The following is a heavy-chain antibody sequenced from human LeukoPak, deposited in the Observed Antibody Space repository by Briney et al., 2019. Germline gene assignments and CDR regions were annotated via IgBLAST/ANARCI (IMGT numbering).Heavy chain of an antibody. J-gene: IGHJ3*01. CDR1: GYTFTKYG. CDR3: ARGQYCGGDCSSSDAFDV. V-gene: IGHV1-18*01. Sequence: ASVKVSFKSSGYTFTKYGVSWVRQAPGQGAEGMGWISAYNGDTNYAQKLQGRVTMTTDTSTSTAYMELRSLRSDDTAVYYCARGQYCGGDCSSSDAFDVWGQGTMVTVSS. CDR2: ISAYNGDT. D-gene: IGHD2-21*02.